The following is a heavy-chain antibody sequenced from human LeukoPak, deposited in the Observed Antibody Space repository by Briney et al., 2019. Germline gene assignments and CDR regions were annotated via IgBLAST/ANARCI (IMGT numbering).Heavy chain of an antibody. CDR1: GFNFSNYW. Sequence: GGSLRLSCAAAGFNFSNYWMTWVRQAPGKGLEWVAVIWYDGSNKYYADSLKGRFTMSRDNSKNTLYLQMNSLRAEDTAVYYCARGGYYDSGGYYDWFDPWGQGTLVTVSP. D-gene: IGHD3-22*01. CDR3: ARGGYYDSGGYYDWFDP. V-gene: IGHV3-33*08. J-gene: IGHJ5*02. CDR2: IWYDGSNK.